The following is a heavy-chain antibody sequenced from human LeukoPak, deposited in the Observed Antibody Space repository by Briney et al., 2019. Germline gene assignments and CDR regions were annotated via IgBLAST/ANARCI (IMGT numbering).Heavy chain of an antibody. CDR2: ISDGAATT. Sequence: GGSLRLSCAAAGFSFSSYGMSWVRQGPGKGLEWVSLISDGAATTYYADSVKGRFTISRDNSKNTLYLQMISLRAEDTAVYYCANLNSGYATDFWGQGPLVTVSS. D-gene: IGHD5-12*01. CDR1: GFSFSSYG. CDR3: ANLNSGYATDF. J-gene: IGHJ4*02. V-gene: IGHV3-23*01.